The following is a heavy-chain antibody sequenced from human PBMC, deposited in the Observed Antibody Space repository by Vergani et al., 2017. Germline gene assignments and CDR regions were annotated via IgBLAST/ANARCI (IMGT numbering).Heavy chain of an antibody. CDR2: ISSSSSYI. V-gene: IGHV3-21*01. CDR3: ARGAHSTYYYYYYMDV. D-gene: IGHD2-2*01. Sequence: EVQLLESGGGLVQPGGSLRLSCAASGFTFSSYAMSWVRQAPGKGLEWVSSISSSSSYIYYADSVKGRFTISRDNAKNSLYLQMNSLRAEDTAVYYCARGAHSTYYYYYYMDVWGKGTTVTVSS. CDR1: GFTFSSYA. J-gene: IGHJ6*03.